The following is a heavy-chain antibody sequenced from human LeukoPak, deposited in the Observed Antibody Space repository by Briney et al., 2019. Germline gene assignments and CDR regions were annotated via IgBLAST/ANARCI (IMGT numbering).Heavy chain of an antibody. CDR3: AGVGNGGYGGFDY. J-gene: IGHJ4*02. CDR1: SGSISSGDYY. CDR2: ISSSGTT. Sequence: SETLSLTCTVSSGSISSGDYYWSWIRQPPGKGLVWIGYISSSGTTYYNPSLRSRITISVDSSKSQFSLNLSSVTASDTAVYYCAGVGNGGYGGFDYWGQGTLVTVSS. D-gene: IGHD5-12*01. V-gene: IGHV4-30-4*01.